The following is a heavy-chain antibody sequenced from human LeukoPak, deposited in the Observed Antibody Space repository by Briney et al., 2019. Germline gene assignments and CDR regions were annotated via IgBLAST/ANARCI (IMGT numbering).Heavy chain of an antibody. CDR2: ISSSSSYI. J-gene: IGHJ3*02. CDR1: GFTFSSYS. CDR3: ARNPRTGTRSAFDI. Sequence: GGSLRLSCAASGFTFSSYSMNWVRQAPGKGLEWVSSISSSSSYIYYADSVKGRFTISRDNAKNSLYLQMNSLRAEDTAVYYCARNPRTGTRSAFDIWGQGTMVTVSS. D-gene: IGHD1-7*01. V-gene: IGHV3-21*01.